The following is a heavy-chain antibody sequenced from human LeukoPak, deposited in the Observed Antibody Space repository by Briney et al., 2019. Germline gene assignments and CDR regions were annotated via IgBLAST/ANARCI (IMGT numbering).Heavy chain of an antibody. CDR1: GGSFSGYY. Sequence: PSETLSLTCAVYGGSFSGYYWSWIRQPPGKGLEWIGEINHSGSTNYNPSLKSRVTISVDTSKNQFSLKLSSVTAADTAVYYCARKGGPSYYYDSSGYYHNWGQGTLVTVSS. CDR3: ARKGGPSYYYDSSGYYHN. V-gene: IGHV4-34*01. D-gene: IGHD3-22*01. CDR2: INHSGST. J-gene: IGHJ4*02.